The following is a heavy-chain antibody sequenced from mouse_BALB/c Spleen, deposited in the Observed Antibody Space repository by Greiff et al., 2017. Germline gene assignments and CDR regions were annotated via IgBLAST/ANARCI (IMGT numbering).Heavy chain of an antibody. V-gene: IGHV1-9*01. CDR1: GYTFSSYW. CDR3: ARRGYGYGYYFDY. CDR2: ILPGSGST. D-gene: IGHD2-2*01. J-gene: IGHJ2*01. Sequence: QVQLQQSGAELMKPGASVKISCKATGYTFSSYWIEWVKQRPGHGLEWIGEILPGSGSTNYNEKFKGKATFTADTSSNTAYMQHSSLTSEDSAVYYCARRGYGYGYYFDYWGQGTTLTVSS.